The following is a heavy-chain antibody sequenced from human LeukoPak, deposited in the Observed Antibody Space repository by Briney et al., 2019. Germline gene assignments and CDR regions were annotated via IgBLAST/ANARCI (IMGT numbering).Heavy chain of an antibody. J-gene: IGHJ1*01. Sequence: GGSLRLSCAASGFTFDDYAMHWVRQAPGKGLEWVSLISWDGGSTYYAHSVKGRFTISRDNSKNSLYLQMNSLRAEDTALYYCAKDSSAGYSSSWYTAEYFQHWGQGTLVTVSS. D-gene: IGHD6-13*01. CDR1: GFTFDDYA. CDR2: ISWDGGST. V-gene: IGHV3-43D*03. CDR3: AKDSSAGYSSSWYTAEYFQH.